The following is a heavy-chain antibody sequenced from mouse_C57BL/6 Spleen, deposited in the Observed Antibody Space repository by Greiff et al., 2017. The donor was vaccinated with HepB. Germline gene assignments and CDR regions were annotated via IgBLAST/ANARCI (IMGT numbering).Heavy chain of an antibody. CDR2: ISYDGSN. CDR1: GYSITSGYY. J-gene: IGHJ2*01. Sequence: EVKLQESGPGLVKPSQSLSLTCSVTGYSITSGYYWNWIRQFPGNKLEWMGYISYDGSNNYNPSLKNRISITRDTSKNQFFLKLNSVTTEDTATYYCARDYYGSSGYYFDYWGQGTTLTVSS. V-gene: IGHV3-6*01. D-gene: IGHD1-1*01. CDR3: ARDYYGSSGYYFDY.